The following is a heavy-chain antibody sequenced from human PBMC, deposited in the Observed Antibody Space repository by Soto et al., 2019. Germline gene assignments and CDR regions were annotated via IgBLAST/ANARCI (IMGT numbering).Heavy chain of an antibody. J-gene: IGHJ4*02. D-gene: IGHD3-10*01. CDR1: GFTFSTYA. V-gene: IGHV3-30-3*01. CDR2: ISYTGANQ. Sequence: QVRLVESGGGAVQPGDSLRLSCDASGFTFSTYALHWVRQAPGKGLGWVAFISYTGANQYYADSVKGRFTVSRDNSKNIASLQMTSLKPEDSAVYYCARDAFLYIRGAYYDHWGQGTLVTVSS. CDR3: ARDAFLYIRGAYYDH.